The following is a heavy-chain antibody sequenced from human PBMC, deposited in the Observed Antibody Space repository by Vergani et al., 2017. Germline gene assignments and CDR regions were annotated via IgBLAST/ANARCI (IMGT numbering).Heavy chain of an antibody. CDR1: GYTFTDHY. CDR3: ATPQTGTTGGMKV. V-gene: IGHV1-69-2*01. CDR2: VDPEDGET. J-gene: IGHJ6*02. Sequence: EVQLVQSGAEVKKPGATMKISCKVSGYTFTDHYMHWVKQAPGQGLEWMGLVDPEDGETIYAEMFKGRVTIAADTSTDTAHLELSSLRSEDTAVYYCATPQTGTTGGMKVWGQGTTVIVSS. D-gene: IGHD1/OR15-1a*01.